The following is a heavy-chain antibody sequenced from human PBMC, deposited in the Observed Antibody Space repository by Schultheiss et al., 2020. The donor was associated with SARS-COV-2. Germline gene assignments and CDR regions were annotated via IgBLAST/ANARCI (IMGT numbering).Heavy chain of an antibody. Sequence: SETLSLTCAVYGGSFSSYYWGWIRQPPGKGLEWIGNIYYRGSTNYNPSLKSRVTFSVDTSKNQFSLKLSSVTAADTAVYYCARQWEQPYYVDNWGQGTLVTVSS. CDR2: IYYRGST. CDR1: GGSFSSYY. D-gene: IGHD1-26*01. J-gene: IGHJ4*02. CDR3: ARQWEQPYYVDN. V-gene: IGHV4-34*01.